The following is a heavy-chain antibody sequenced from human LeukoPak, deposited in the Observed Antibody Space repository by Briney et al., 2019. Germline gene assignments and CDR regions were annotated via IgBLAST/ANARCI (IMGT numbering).Heavy chain of an antibody. CDR1: GFTFRSYA. D-gene: IGHD4-17*01. J-gene: IGHJ4*02. V-gene: IGHV3-30*04. CDR3: ARGSKSYGDYIRSRIHYFDY. Sequence: GGSLRLSCAASGFTFRSYAMHWVRQAPGKGLEWVAAISLDGSNKYYADSVKGRFTISRDNSKNTLYMQMNSLRADDTAVYYCARGSKSYGDYIRSRIHYFDYWGQGTLVTVSS. CDR2: ISLDGSNK.